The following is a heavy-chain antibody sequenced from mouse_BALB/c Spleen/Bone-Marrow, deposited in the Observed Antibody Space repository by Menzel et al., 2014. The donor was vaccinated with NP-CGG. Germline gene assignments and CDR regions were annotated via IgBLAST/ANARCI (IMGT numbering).Heavy chain of an antibody. CDR3: ARHAYYDQTEVSFVY. V-gene: IGHV5-9-2*01. J-gene: IGHJ3*01. Sequence: MLVESGGGLVKSGGSLKLSCAASGFTFNSYGMSWVRQTPEKRLEWVATISGGGSYTFYPDSVKGRFTISRDNAKXNRYLQLSSLRSEDTALYYCARHAYYDQTEVSFVYWGQGTLVTVSA. CDR2: ISGGGSYT. CDR1: GFTFNSYG. D-gene: IGHD2-4*01.